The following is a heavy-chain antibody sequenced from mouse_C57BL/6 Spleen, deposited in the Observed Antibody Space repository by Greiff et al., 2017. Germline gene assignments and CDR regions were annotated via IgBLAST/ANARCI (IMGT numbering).Heavy chain of an antibody. V-gene: IGHV1-59*01. CDR2: IDPSDSYT. CDR3: ARRSNWDVFGNAMDY. D-gene: IGHD4-1*02. CDR1: GYTFTSYW. Sequence: QVQLQQPGAELVRPGTSVKLSCKASGYTFTSYWMHWVKQRPGQGLEWIGVIDPSDSYTNYNQKFKGKATLTVDTSSSTAYMQLSSLTSEDSAVYYCARRSNWDVFGNAMDYWGQGTSVTVSS. J-gene: IGHJ4*01.